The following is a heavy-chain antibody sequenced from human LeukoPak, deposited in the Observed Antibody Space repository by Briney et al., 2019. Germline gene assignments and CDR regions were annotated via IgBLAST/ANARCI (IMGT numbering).Heavy chain of an antibody. CDR2: ISGSGGST. J-gene: IGHJ4*02. V-gene: IGHV3-23*01. CDR1: GFTFNNHA. Sequence: GGSLRLSCAASGFTFNNHAMSWVRQAPGKGLEWVSSISGSGGSTYYADSVKGRFTISRDNSKNTLYLQMSSLRADDTAVYYCAREVRGDYFDFWGQGTLVTVSS. D-gene: IGHD3-16*01. CDR3: AREVRGDYFDF.